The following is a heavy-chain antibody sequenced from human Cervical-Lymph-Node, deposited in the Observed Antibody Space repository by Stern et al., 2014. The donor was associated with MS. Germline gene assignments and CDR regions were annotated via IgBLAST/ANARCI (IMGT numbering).Heavy chain of an antibody. CDR3: ARDRMATSPRYNGMEV. D-gene: IGHD5-24*01. CDR2: IWYDGSNE. Sequence: DQLVESGGGVVQPGRSLRLSCAASGFTFSSYGMHWVRQAPGKGLEWGTVIWYDGSNEYYADSVKGRFTISRDNSNKTLYLQMNSLRIEDTAVYYCARDRMATSPRYNGMEVWGQGTTVTVS. J-gene: IGHJ6*02. CDR1: GFTFSSYG. V-gene: IGHV3-33*01.